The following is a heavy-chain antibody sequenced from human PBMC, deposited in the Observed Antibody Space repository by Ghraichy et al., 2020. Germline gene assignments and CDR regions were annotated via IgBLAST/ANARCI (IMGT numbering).Heavy chain of an antibody. Sequence: SETLSLTCAVYGGSFSGYYWSWIRQPPGKGLEWIGEINHSGSTNYNPSLKSRVTISVDTSKNQFSLKLSSVTAADTAVYYCARGNNHYYHSNAYDFDYWGQGTLVTVSS. J-gene: IGHJ4*02. V-gene: IGHV4-34*01. CDR3: ARGNNHYYHSNAYDFDY. CDR1: GGSFSGYY. D-gene: IGHD3-22*01. CDR2: INHSGST.